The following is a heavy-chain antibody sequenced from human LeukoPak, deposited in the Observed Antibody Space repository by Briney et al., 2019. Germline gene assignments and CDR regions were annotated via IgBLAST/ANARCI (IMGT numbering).Heavy chain of an antibody. CDR3: ARDKPGWSYFDY. CDR1: GFTFSSYS. Sequence: GGSLRLSCAASGFTFSSYSMNWVRQAPGKGLGWVSSISSSSSYIYYADSVKGRFTISRDNAKNSLYLQMNSLRAEDTAVYYCARDKPGWSYFDYWGQGTLVTVSS. CDR2: ISSSSSYI. D-gene: IGHD3-3*01. J-gene: IGHJ4*02. V-gene: IGHV3-21*01.